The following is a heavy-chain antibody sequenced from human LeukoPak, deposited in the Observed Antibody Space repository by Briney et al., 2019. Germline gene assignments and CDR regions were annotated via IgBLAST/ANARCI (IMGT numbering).Heavy chain of an antibody. CDR2: IWSDGSNT. V-gene: IGHV3-33*06. CDR1: GFVFNSYG. J-gene: IGHJ6*04. D-gene: IGHD3-16*02. CDR3: AKIMITFGGVIPGYGMDV. Sequence: GGSLRLSCAASGFVFNSYGMHWVRQAPGKGLEWVAVIWSDGSNTYYADSVKGRFTISRDNSKNTLSLQMNSPRAEDTAVYYCAKIMITFGGVIPGYGMDVWGKGTTVTVSS.